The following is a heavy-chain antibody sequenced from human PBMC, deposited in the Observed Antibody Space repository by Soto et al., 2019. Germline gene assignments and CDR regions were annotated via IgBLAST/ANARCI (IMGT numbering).Heavy chain of an antibody. CDR2: IYYSGST. J-gene: IGHJ4*02. CDR1: GGSISSSSYY. Sequence: PSETLSLTCTVSGGSISSSSYYWGWIRQPPGKGLEWIGSIYYSGSTYYNPSLKSRVTISVDTSKNQFSLKLSSVTAADTAVYYCARRGSWYASPIDYVDYWGQGTLVTVSS. D-gene: IGHD6-13*01. V-gene: IGHV4-39*01. CDR3: ARRGSWYASPIDYVDY.